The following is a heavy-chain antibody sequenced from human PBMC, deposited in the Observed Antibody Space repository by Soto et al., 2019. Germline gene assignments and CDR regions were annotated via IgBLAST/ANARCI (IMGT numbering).Heavy chain of an antibody. V-gene: IGHV4-61*01. CDR3: ARGIPLTTVTTAYYYYYGMDV. CDR1: GGSVSSGSYY. CDR2: IYYSGST. J-gene: IGHJ6*02. Sequence: PSETLSLTCTVSGGSVSSGSYYWSWIRQPPGKGLEWIGYIYYSGSTNYNPSLKSRVTISVDTSKNQFSLKLSSVTAAHTAVYYCARGIPLTTVTTAYYYYYGMDVWGQGTTVTVSS. D-gene: IGHD4-17*01.